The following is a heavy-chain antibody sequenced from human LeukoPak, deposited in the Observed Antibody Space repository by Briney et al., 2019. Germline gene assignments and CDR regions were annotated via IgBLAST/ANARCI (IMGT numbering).Heavy chain of an antibody. CDR1: GGSFSGYY. CDR3: VRYGSGTYSTPCNY. Sequence: SETLSLTCAVYGGSFSGYYWSWIRQPPGKGLEWIGYIYYSGSTNYNPSLKSRVTISVDTSKNQFSLKLSSVTAADTAVYYCVRYGSGTYSTPCNYWGQGTLVTVSS. V-gene: IGHV4-59*08. CDR2: IYYSGST. D-gene: IGHD3-10*01. J-gene: IGHJ4*02.